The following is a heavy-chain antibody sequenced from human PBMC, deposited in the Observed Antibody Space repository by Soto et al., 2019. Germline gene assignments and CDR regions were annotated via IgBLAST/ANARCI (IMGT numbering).Heavy chain of an antibody. Sequence: SETLSLTCTVSGGSISSYYWSWIRQPPGKGLEWIGYIYYSGSTNYNPSLKSRVTISVDTSKNQFSLKLSSVTAADTAVYYCARGYYDILTGYYGDAFDIWGQGTMVTVSS. D-gene: IGHD3-9*01. V-gene: IGHV4-59*01. CDR3: ARGYYDILTGYYGDAFDI. J-gene: IGHJ3*02. CDR1: GGSISSYY. CDR2: IYYSGST.